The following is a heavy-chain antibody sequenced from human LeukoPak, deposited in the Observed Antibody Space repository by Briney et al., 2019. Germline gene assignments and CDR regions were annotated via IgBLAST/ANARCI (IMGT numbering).Heavy chain of an antibody. J-gene: IGHJ4*02. CDR3: AGGYSSSWTQYDY. V-gene: IGHV1-2*02. CDR1: GYTFTGYY. D-gene: IGHD6-13*01. Sequence: ASVTVSCKASGYTFTGYYMHWVRQAPGQGLEWMGWINPNSGGTNYAQKFQGRVTMTRDTSISTAYMELSRLRSDDTAVYYCAGGYSSSWTQYDYWGQGTLVTVSS. CDR2: INPNSGGT.